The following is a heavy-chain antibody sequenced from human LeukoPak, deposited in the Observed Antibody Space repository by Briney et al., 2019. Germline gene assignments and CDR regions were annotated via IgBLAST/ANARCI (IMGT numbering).Heavy chain of an antibody. CDR2: IYHSGST. Sequence: SETLSLTCTVSGGSISSGGYYWSWIRQPPGKGLEWIGYIYHSGSTYYNPSLKSRVTISVDKSKNQFSLKLSSVTAADTAVYYCARSVDYGDPWDFDLWGRGTLVTVSS. V-gene: IGHV4-30-2*01. J-gene: IGHJ2*01. D-gene: IGHD4-17*01. CDR1: GGSISSGGYY. CDR3: ARSVDYGDPWDFDL.